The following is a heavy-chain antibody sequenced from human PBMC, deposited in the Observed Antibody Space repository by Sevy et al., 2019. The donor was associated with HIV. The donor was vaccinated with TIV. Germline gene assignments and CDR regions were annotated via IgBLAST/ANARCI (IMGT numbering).Heavy chain of an antibody. Sequence: GGSLRLSCAASGFTFSSYAMHWVRQAPGKGLEWVAVISYDGSNKYYADSVKGRFTISRDNSKNTLYLQMNSLRAEDTAVYYCARVRTESAAGTGTGRYYYYGMDVWGQGTTVTVSS. V-gene: IGHV3-30-3*01. CDR1: GFTFSSYA. CDR2: ISYDGSNK. J-gene: IGHJ6*02. CDR3: ARVRTESAAGTGTGRYYYYGMDV. D-gene: IGHD6-13*01.